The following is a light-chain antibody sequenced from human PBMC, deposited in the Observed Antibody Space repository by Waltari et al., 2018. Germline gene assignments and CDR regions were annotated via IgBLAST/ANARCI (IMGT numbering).Light chain of an antibody. V-gene: IGLV2-11*01. Sequence: QSALTQPRSVSGSPGQSVPISCTGTRSDVGAYDYVSWYQQRPGKAPKLIIYDVTERPSGVPDRFSGSKSDNKASLTISGLQADDEADYYCQQYYNAPLTFGGGTK. CDR2: DVT. CDR1: RSDVGAYDY. J-gene: IGLJ2*01. CDR3: QQYYNAPLT.